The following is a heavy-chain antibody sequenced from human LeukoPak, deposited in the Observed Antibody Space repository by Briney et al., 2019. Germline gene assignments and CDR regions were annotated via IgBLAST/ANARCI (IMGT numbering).Heavy chain of an antibody. CDR1: GGTFSSYA. J-gene: IGHJ4*02. CDR3: ASGLVGATTGSY. D-gene: IGHD1-26*01. CDR2: IIPIFGTA. Sequence: GASVKVSCKASGGTFSSYAISWVRQAPGQVLEWMGGIIPIFGTANYAQKFQGRVTITADESTSTAYMELSSLRSEDTAVYYCASGLVGATTGSYWGQGTLVTVSS. V-gene: IGHV1-69*13.